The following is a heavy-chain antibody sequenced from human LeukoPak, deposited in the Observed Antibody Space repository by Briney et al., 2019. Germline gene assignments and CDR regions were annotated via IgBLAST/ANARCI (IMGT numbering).Heavy chain of an antibody. V-gene: IGHV3-15*01. CDR1: GFTFSSYA. D-gene: IGHD6-25*01. J-gene: IGHJ4*02. CDR2: IKSKIDGGTI. CDR3: TTRRQDGC. Sequence: GGSLRLSCAASGFTFSSYAMSWVRQAPGKGLEWVGRIKSKIDGGTIDYAAPVKGRFTISRDDSRNTLYLQMNSLKTEDTAVYYCTTRRQDGCWGQGTLVTVS.